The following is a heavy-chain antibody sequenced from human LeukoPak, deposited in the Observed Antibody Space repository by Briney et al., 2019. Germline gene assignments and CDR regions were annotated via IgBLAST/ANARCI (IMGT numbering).Heavy chain of an antibody. V-gene: IGHV3-11*04. D-gene: IGHD3-22*01. CDR3: ARDDYDSSTPYYFDY. J-gene: IGHJ4*02. Sequence: GGSLRFSCAASGFTFSDYYMSWIRQAPGKGLEWVSYISSSGNTTYHADSVKGRFTISRDNAKNSLYLQMSSLRAEDTAVYYCARDDYDSSTPYYFDYWGQGTLVTVSS. CDR1: GFTFSDYY. CDR2: ISSSGNTT.